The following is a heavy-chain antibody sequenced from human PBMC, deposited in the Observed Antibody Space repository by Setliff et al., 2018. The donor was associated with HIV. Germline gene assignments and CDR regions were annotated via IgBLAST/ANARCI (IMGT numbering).Heavy chain of an antibody. V-gene: IGHV4-34*01. J-gene: IGHJ6*02. Sequence: SETLSLTCAVYSGSFSTYYWTWIRQPPGKGLEWIGEINHSGNTNYNPSLKSRVTMSIDKSKNQFSLKLSSVTAADTAVYYCARENYYGSGSYLFSDYYYYGMDVWGQGTTVTVSS. D-gene: IGHD3-10*01. CDR3: ARENYYGSGSYLFSDYYYYGMDV. CDR1: SGSFSTYY. CDR2: INHSGNT.